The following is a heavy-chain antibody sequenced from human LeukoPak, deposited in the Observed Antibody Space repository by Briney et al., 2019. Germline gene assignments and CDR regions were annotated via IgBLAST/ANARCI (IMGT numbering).Heavy chain of an antibody. D-gene: IGHD3-22*01. CDR2: IYSGGST. V-gene: IGHV3-66*04. Sequence: GGSLRLSCAAPGFTASSNYMSGVRQAPGKGLEWVSVIYSGGSTYYADSVKGRFTISRDNSKNTLYLQMNSLRAEDTAVYYCARQTYYYDSSGYYILGGFDYWGQGTLVTVSS. CDR1: GFTASSNY. CDR3: ARQTYYYDSSGYYILGGFDY. J-gene: IGHJ4*02.